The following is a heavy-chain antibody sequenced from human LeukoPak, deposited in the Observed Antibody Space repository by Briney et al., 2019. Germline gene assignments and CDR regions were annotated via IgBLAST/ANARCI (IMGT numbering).Heavy chain of an antibody. V-gene: IGHV3-72*01. CDR2: SGNAANSYTT. D-gene: IGHD1-26*01. Sequence: GGSLRLSCAVSGFIFSAHYIDWVRQAPGKGLEWVGRSGNAANSYTTEYAASVKGRFTISRDDAKSTLYLQMNSLKTEDAALYYCTRGYSGVGIYAFDIWGQGTMVTVSS. CDR1: GFIFSAHY. J-gene: IGHJ3*02. CDR3: TRGYSGVGIYAFDI.